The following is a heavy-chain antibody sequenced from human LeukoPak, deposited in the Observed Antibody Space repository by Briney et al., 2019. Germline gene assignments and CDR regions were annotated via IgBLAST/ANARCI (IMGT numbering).Heavy chain of an antibody. V-gene: IGHV5-51*07. CDR2: IYPGDSDT. D-gene: IGHD2-2*01. J-gene: IGHJ4*02. CDR1: GYSFTSYW. CDR3: ARHNSQHQLLLPVDY. Sequence: GESLKISCKGSGYSFTSYWIGWVHQMPGKGLEWMGIIYPGDSDTRYGPSFQGQVTISADKSITTAYLQWSSLKASDTAMYCCARHNSQHQLLLPVDYWGQGTLVTVSS.